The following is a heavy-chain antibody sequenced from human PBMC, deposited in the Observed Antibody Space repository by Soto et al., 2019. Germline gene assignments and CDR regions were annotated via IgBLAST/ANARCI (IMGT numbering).Heavy chain of an antibody. CDR1: GGSISSSY. V-gene: IGHV4-59*01. D-gene: IGHD6-19*01. CDR3: ARSVVNQWLVHDAFEI. CDR2: VYYSGTT. Sequence: SETLSLTCTVSGGSISSSYWSWIRQPPGKGLEWIAYVYYSGTTNYNPSLESRVTISIDTSKNQFSLRLTSVTAADTAVYYCARSVVNQWLVHDAFEIWGQGTLVTVSS. J-gene: IGHJ3*02.